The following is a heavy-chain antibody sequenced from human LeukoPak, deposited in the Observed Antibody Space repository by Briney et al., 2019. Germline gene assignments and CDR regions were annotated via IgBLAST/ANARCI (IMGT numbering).Heavy chain of an antibody. D-gene: IGHD3-16*01. CDR2: ISYDGSRK. V-gene: IGHV3-30*03. CDR1: GFTLSTYG. Sequence: GGSLRLSCAASGFTLSTYGMHWVRQPPGKGLEWVATISYDGSRKYYADSVKGRFTTSRDNSKNTLYLQMDSLRAEDTAVFYCATYGPGAFDIWGQGTMVSVSS. CDR3: ATYGPGAFDI. J-gene: IGHJ3*02.